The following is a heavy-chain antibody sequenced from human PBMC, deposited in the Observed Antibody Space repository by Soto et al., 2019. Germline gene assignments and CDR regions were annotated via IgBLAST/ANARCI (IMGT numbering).Heavy chain of an antibody. V-gene: IGHV3-23*01. CDR1: A. CDR3: WFHGVVGRRDTVPVAAVLLKGSSDL. J-gene: IGHJ2*01. D-gene: IGHD3-22*01. CDR2: ISGSGGST. Sequence: AVRRILQKTEKGLEWVSAISGSGGSTYYADSVKGRFTISRDNSTNTRYVQMNSVRAEDTAVDSGWFHGVVGRRDTVPVAAVLLKGSSDL.